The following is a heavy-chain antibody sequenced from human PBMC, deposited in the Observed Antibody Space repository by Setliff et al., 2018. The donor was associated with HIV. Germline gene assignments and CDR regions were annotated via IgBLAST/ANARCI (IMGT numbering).Heavy chain of an antibody. V-gene: IGHV3-33*01. CDR1: GFTFSSYG. CDR2: IWSDASNK. Sequence: GGSLRLSCAASGFTFSSYGIHWVRQAPGKGLEWVAVIWSDASNKYFADSVKGRFTISRDNSRDTLYLQMNSLRAQDTAVYYCARDSGHGSGSYGTFDHWGQGTLVTVSS. D-gene: IGHD3-10*01. CDR3: ARDSGHGSGSYGTFDH. J-gene: IGHJ4*02.